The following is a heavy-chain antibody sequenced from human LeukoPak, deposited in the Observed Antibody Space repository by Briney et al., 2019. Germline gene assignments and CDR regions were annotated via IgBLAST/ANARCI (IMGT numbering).Heavy chain of an antibody. V-gene: IGHV3-30*02. J-gene: IGHJ4*02. CDR2: IRYDGSNK. CDR1: GFTFSSYG. D-gene: IGHD6-13*01. Sequence: GGSLRLSCAASGFTFSSYGMHWVRQAPGKGLEGVAFIRYDGSNKYYADPVKGRFTISRDNSKNTLYLQMNSLRAEDTAVYYCAKDTGSSWYLPTAYFDYWGQGTLVTVSS. CDR3: AKDTGSSWYLPTAYFDY.